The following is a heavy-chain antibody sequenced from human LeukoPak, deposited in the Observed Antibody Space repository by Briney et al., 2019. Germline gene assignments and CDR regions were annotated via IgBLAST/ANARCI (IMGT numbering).Heavy chain of an antibody. V-gene: IGHV3-30-3*01. Sequence: TGGSLRLSCAASGFTFSSYAMHWVRQAPGKGLEWVAVISYDGSNKYYADSVKGRFTISRDNSKNTLYLQMNSLRAADTAVYYCANSLHSSSSWSPYWYFDLWGRGTPVTVSS. CDR3: ANSLHSSSSWSPYWYFDL. J-gene: IGHJ2*01. D-gene: IGHD6-13*01. CDR2: ISYDGSNK. CDR1: GFTFSSYA.